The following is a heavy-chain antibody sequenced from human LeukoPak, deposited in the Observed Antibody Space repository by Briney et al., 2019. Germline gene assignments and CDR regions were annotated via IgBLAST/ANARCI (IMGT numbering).Heavy chain of an antibody. CDR3: VKGRMSEDGLDF. CDR2: ISSSGNT. V-gene: IGHV3-23*01. CDR1: GFTFGRSA. Sequence: GGSLRLSCEASGFTFGRSAMTWVRQTPGKGLEWFSSISSSGNTYYADSVKGRFTISRDNSKNLVDLQMDSLRAEDTAIYYCVKGRMSEDGLDFWGQGSLVTVSS. D-gene: IGHD5-24*01. J-gene: IGHJ4*02.